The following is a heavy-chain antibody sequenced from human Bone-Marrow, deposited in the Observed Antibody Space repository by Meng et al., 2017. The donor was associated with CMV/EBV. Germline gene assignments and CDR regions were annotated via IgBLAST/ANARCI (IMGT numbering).Heavy chain of an antibody. Sequence: GESLKISCAASGFTFTSYWMSWVRQAPGKGLKWVANINQDGSAKYYVDSVKGRFTISRDNAKNSLYLQMNSLRAEDTALYYCAKDPYSNYPEGGYGMDVWGQGTTVTVAS. CDR3: AKDPYSNYPEGGYGMDV. J-gene: IGHJ6*02. CDR2: INQDGSAK. D-gene: IGHD4-11*01. CDR1: GFTFTSYW. V-gene: IGHV3-7*03.